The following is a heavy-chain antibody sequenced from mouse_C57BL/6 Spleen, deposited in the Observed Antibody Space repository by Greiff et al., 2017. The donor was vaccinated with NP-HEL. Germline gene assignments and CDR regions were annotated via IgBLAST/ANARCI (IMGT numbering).Heavy chain of an antibody. D-gene: IGHD1-1*01. V-gene: IGHV1-53*01. Sequence: QVQLQQPGTELVKPGASVKLSCKASGYTFTSYWMHWVKQRPGQGLEWIGNINPSNGGTNYNEKFKSKATLTVDKSSSTAYMQLSSLTAEDSAVYYCARGGLGSSYVYWYFDVWGTGTTVTVSS. CDR3: ARGGLGSSYVYWYFDV. CDR1: GYTFTSYW. J-gene: IGHJ1*03. CDR2: INPSNGGT.